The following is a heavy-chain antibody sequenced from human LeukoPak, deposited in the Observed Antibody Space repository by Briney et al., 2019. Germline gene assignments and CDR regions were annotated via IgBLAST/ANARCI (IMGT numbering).Heavy chain of an antibody. CDR1: GFTVNSNY. CDR3: ARDRSPLQFLEWSLTYGMDV. V-gene: IGHV3-53*01. J-gene: IGHJ6*02. D-gene: IGHD3-3*01. Sequence: GGSLRLSCAASGFTVNSNYMSWVRQAPGKGLKWVSVIYSGGSTYYADSVKGRFTISRDNAKNSLYLQMNSLRAEDTAVYYCARDRSPLQFLEWSLTYGMDVWGQGTTVTVSS. CDR2: IYSGGST.